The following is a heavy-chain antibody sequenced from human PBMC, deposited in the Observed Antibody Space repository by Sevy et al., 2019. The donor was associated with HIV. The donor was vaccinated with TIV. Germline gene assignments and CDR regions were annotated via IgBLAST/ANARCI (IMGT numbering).Heavy chain of an antibody. J-gene: IGHJ4*02. CDR1: EFTFSSHA. CDR3: AIDHRRDGMIVVPFEK. CDR2: IRSETGGGTT. V-gene: IGHV3-15*01. D-gene: IGHD3-22*01. Sequence: GESLKISCAASEFTFSSHAVSWVRQAPGKGLEWVGRIRSETGGGTTDFAAFAKGKFTISREDPKNTLYLQMNSLKTEDTAVYYCAIDHRRDGMIVVPFEKWGLGTLVTVSS.